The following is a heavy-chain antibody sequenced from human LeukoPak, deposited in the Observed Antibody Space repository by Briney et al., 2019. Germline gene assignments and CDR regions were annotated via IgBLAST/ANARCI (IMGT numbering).Heavy chain of an antibody. V-gene: IGHV3-7*01. CDR2: IKQDGSEK. CDR1: GFTFSNYW. D-gene: IGHD3-9*01. J-gene: IGHJ6*02. CDR3: ARARPHLTEDYYSYYGMDV. Sequence: GRCLRLSCAASGFTFSNYWMSWVRQAPGKGMEWVANIKQDGSEKYYVDSVKGRFPISRDNAKNSLYLQMNSLRAEDTAVYYCARARPHLTEDYYSYYGMDVWGQGTTVTVSS.